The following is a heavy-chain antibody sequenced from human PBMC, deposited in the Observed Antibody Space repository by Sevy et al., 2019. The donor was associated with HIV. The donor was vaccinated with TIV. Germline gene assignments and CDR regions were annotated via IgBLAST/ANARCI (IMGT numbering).Heavy chain of an antibody. J-gene: IGHJ4*02. V-gene: IGHV3-11*06. CDR3: ARVRYNFGQKYFDY. CDR1: KFTSSDYY. CDR2: ISSSSTYT. D-gene: IGHD5-18*01. Sequence: GGSLRLSCTASKFTSSDYYMSWIRQAPGKGLEWVSYISSSSTYTNYADSVKGRFTISRDNAKNSLYLQLNSLRAEDTAVYYCARVRYNFGQKYFDYWGQGTLVTVSS.